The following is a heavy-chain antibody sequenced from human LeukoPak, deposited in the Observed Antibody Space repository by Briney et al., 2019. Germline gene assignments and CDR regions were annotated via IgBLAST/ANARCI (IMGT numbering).Heavy chain of an antibody. J-gene: IGHJ4*02. CDR1: GGSFSSYY. Sequence: SSETLSLTCAVYGGSFSSYYWGWIRQPPGKGLEWIGSIYYSGSTYYNPSLKSRVTISVDTSKNQFSLKLSSVTAADTAVYYCARHTVRAGPWVDYWGQGTLVTVSS. D-gene: IGHD3-10*02. V-gene: IGHV4-39*01. CDR2: IYYSGST. CDR3: ARHTVRAGPWVDY.